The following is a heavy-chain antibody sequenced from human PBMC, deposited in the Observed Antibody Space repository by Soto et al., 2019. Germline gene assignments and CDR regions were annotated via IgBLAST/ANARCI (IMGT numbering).Heavy chain of an antibody. Sequence: QIQLVQSGAEVKKPGTSVKVTCKTSGYTFSSYGVTWVRQAPGQGLERIGWTSGYNTHTNYAPKLHDRVSLTTDRPTSTASRELRSLRSDDTAIYYCARGSSYGRSSWPDYWGQGTLVIVSS. CDR1: GYTFSSYG. D-gene: IGHD6-13*01. CDR3: ARGSSYGRSSWPDY. J-gene: IGHJ4*02. V-gene: IGHV1-18*01. CDR2: TSGYNTHT.